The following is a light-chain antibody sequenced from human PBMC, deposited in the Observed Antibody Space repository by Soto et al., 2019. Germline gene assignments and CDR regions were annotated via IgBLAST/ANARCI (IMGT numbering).Light chain of an antibody. CDR1: QSVSSY. V-gene: IGKV3-11*01. CDR3: QQRSTPLT. CDR2: DAS. Sequence: EIILTQSPATLSLSPGERATLSCRASQSVSSYLAWYQHKPGQAPRLLIYDASTRATGIPARFSGSGSGTDFTLTISSLEPEDFAVYYCQQRSTPLTFGGGTKVEIK. J-gene: IGKJ4*01.